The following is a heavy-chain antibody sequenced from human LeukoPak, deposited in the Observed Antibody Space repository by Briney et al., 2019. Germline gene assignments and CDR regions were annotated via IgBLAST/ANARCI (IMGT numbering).Heavy chain of an antibody. CDR3: AKAPPPYCSGRSCFDAFDI. CDR2: ISDTGNT. CDR1: GFTLSSYA. J-gene: IGHJ3*02. V-gene: IGHV3-23*01. D-gene: IGHD2-15*01. Sequence: GGSLRLSCAASGFTLSSYAMSWVRQAPGKGLEWVSAISDTGNTYHADSVKGRFTISRDSSKNTLFLQMNRLRPEDAAVYYCAKAPPPYCSGRSCFDAFDIWDQGTMVTVSS.